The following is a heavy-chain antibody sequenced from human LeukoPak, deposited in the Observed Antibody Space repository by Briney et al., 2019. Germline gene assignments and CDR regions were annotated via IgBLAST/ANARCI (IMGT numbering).Heavy chain of an antibody. CDR2: ISGSGGST. D-gene: IGHD3-10*01. Sequence: PGGSLRLSCAASGFTFSSYAMSSVRQAPGKGLEWVSAISGSGGSTYYADSVKGRFTISRDNSKNTLYLQMNSLRAEDTAVYYCAKDRVTMVRGVKYGFDYWGQGTLVTVSS. CDR3: AKDRVTMVRGVKYGFDY. V-gene: IGHV3-23*01. CDR1: GFTFSSYA. J-gene: IGHJ4*02.